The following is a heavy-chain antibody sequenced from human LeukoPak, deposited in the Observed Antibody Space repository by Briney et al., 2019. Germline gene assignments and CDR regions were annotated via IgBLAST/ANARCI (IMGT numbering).Heavy chain of an antibody. CDR1: GYTFASYG. CDR2: ISAYNGNT. D-gene: IGHD5-24*01. V-gene: IGHV1-18*01. Sequence: ASVKVSCKASGYTFASYGIMWVRQAPGQGLEWMGRISAYNGNTNYAQKMLGRVTMTTDTTTSTAYMELRSLTSDDTAVYYCARGNGQWLSEHWGQGTLLIVSS. CDR3: ARGNGQWLSEH. J-gene: IGHJ1*01.